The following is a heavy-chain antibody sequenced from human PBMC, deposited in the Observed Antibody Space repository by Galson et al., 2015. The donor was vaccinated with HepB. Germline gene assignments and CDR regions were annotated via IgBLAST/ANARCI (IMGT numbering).Heavy chain of an antibody. J-gene: IGHJ3*02. CDR1: GYTFTSYA. D-gene: IGHD3-10*01. CDR3: ARGGLLWGGGAAFDT. Sequence: SVKVSCKASGYTFTSYAMHWVRQAPGQRLEWMGWINAGNGNTKYSQKFQGRVTITRDTSASTAYMELRSLRSEDTAVYYCARGGLLWGGGAAFDTWGQGTMVTVSS. CDR2: INAGNGNT. V-gene: IGHV1-3*01.